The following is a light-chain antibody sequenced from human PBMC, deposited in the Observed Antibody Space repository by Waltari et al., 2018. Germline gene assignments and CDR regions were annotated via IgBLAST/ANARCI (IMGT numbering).Light chain of an antibody. CDR3: QQYYSTPWT. V-gene: IGKV4-1*01. CDR1: QSVLYRSNSKNY. J-gene: IGKJ1*01. Sequence: DIVMTQSPDSLAVSLGERATINCKSIQSVLYRSNSKNYLAWYQQKPGQPPKLLIYWASTREFGVPDRFSGSGSGTDFTLTISSLQAEDVAVYYCQQYYSTPWTFGRGTKVEIK. CDR2: WAS.